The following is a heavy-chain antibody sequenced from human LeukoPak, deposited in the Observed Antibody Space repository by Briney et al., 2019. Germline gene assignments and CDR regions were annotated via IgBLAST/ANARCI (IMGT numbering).Heavy chain of an antibody. Sequence: SETLSLTCTVSGGSISSYYWSWIWQPPGKGLEWIGYIYYSGSTNYNPSLKSRVTISVDTSKNQFSLKLSSVTAADTAVYYCARGVLGYGDYYFDYWGQGTLVTVSS. V-gene: IGHV4-59*01. CDR1: GGSISSYY. D-gene: IGHD4-17*01. CDR2: IYYSGST. CDR3: ARGVLGYGDYYFDY. J-gene: IGHJ4*02.